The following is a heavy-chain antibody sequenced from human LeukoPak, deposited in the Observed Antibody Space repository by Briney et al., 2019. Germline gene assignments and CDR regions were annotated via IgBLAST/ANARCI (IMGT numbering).Heavy chain of an antibody. V-gene: IGHV3-13*01. CDR1: GFTFIDYD. Sequence: PGGSLRLSCAASGFTFIDYDMHWVRQVIGKGLEWVSAIGIRGDTHYSGSVKGRFTISRDNSKNTLYLQMSSLRPEDTAVYYCANGAVYCTSPKYPTGSAPSCFAHWGQGTLVTVSS. J-gene: IGHJ4*02. CDR2: IGIRGDT. CDR3: ANGAVYCTSPKYPTGSAPSCFAH. D-gene: IGHD2-2*01.